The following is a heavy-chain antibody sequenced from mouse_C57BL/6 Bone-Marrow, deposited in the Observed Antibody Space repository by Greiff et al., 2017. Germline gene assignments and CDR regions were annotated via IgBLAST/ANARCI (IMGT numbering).Heavy chain of an antibody. CDR1: GFNIKDDY. CDR3: TTNYGNYPPYAMDY. J-gene: IGHJ4*01. CDR2: IDPENGDT. Sequence: DVKLQESGAELVRPGASVKLSCTASGFNIKDDYMHWVKQRPEQGLEWIGWIDPENGDTEYASKFQGKATITADTSSNTAYLQLSSLTSEDTAVYYCTTNYGNYPPYAMDYWGQGTSVTVSS. D-gene: IGHD2-1*01. V-gene: IGHV14-4*01.